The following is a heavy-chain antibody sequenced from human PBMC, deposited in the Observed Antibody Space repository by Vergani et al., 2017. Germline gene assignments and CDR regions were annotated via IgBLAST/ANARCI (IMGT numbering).Heavy chain of an antibody. V-gene: IGHV3-21*01. D-gene: IGHD6-13*01. J-gene: IGHJ4*02. CDR2: ISSSSSYI. Sequence: EGKMGEDGGGLVKRGGSLRLSCAASGFTFSSYSMNWVRQAPGKGLDWVSSISSSSSYIHYSDSLKGRFTISRDNAKSSLYLQMNSLRAEDTAVYYCAREGLLGSSSWSGTFDYWGQGTLVTVSS. CDR3: AREGLLGSSSWSGTFDY. CDR1: GFTFSSYS.